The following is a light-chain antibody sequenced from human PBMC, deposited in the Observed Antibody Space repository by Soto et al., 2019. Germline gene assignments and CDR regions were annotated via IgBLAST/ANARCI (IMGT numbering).Light chain of an antibody. CDR3: QQYSASLWT. Sequence: IVLTQSPDTLSLSPWERATLSCRASQSLGRDYLVWYHQRPGQAPRRLIFRTSTRADGIPDRFSGSGSGTDFTLTISRLEPEDFGVYYCQQYSASLWTFGQGTKVEIK. CDR1: QSLGRDY. V-gene: IGKV3-20*01. J-gene: IGKJ1*01. CDR2: RTS.